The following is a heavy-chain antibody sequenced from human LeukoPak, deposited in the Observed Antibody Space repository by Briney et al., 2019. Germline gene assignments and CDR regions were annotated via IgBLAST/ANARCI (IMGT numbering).Heavy chain of an antibody. Sequence: PGGSLRLSCAASGFTFSSYSMNWVRQAPGKGLEWVSSISSSSYIYYADSVKGRFTISRDNAKNSLYLQMNSLRAEDTAVYYCARDRPSTYYDFWSGYYPPDYWGQGTLVTVSS. CDR2: ISSSSYI. J-gene: IGHJ4*02. V-gene: IGHV3-21*01. D-gene: IGHD3-3*01. CDR3: ARDRPSTYYDFWSGYYPPDY. CDR1: GFTFSSYS.